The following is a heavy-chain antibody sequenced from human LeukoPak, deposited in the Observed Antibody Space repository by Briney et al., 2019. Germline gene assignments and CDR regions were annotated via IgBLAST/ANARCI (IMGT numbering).Heavy chain of an antibody. CDR1: GFTFDDYA. V-gene: IGHV3-43*02. J-gene: IGHJ4*02. D-gene: IGHD5-12*01. CDR2: ISGDGGDT. Sequence: GGSLRLSCAASGFTFDDYAMHWVRQAPGKGLEWVCLISGDGGDTFYTDSVKGRFTISRDNSKNSLYLQMNSLRTEDTALYYCAKVRGYSDYWGQGTLVTVSS. CDR3: AKVRGYSDY.